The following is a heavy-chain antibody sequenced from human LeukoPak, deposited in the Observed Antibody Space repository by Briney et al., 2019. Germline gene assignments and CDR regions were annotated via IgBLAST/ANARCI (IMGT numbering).Heavy chain of an antibody. Sequence: PSETLSLTCTVSGGSISTYYWSWIRQPPGKGPEWIGYIYYSGSINYNPSLKSRVTISVDTSKNQFSLKLSSVTAADTAVYYCARSRGYSYGTTFLDYWGQGTLVTVSS. CDR2: IYYSGSI. V-gene: IGHV4-59*12. J-gene: IGHJ4*02. D-gene: IGHD5-18*01. CDR3: ARSRGYSYGTTFLDY. CDR1: GGSISTYY.